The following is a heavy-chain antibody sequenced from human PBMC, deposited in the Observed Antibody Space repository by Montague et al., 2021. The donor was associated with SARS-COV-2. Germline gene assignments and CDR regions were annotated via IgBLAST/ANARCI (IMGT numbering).Heavy chain of an antibody. J-gene: IGHJ6*02. CDR2: IYYSGST. D-gene: IGHD6-13*01. CDR3: ARVGRQQLVRLSGMDV. CDR1: GGSISSYY. Sequence: SETLSLTCTVSGGSISSYYWGWIRQPPGKGLEWIGYIYYSGSTNYNPSLKSRVTISVDTSKNQFSLKLSSATAADTAVYYCARVGRQQLVRLSGMDVWGQGTTVTVSS. V-gene: IGHV4-59*12.